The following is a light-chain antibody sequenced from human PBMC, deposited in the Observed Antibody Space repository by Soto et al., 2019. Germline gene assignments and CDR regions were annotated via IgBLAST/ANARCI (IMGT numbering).Light chain of an antibody. CDR2: EVT. Sequence: QSVLTQPASVSGSPGQSITISCTGSSSDVGGYKFVSWYQQHPGKAPKLIIFEVTSRPSGVSNRFSGSKSGNTASLTISGLQAEDEADYYCSSYTSSASLVFGTGTRSPP. V-gene: IGLV2-14*01. J-gene: IGLJ1*01. CDR1: SSDVGGYKF. CDR3: SSYTSSASLV.